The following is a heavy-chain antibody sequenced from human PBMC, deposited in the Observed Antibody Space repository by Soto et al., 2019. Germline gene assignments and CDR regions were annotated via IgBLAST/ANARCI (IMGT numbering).Heavy chain of an antibody. CDR1: GFTFSSYG. V-gene: IGHV3-33*01. CDR3: TRDPLIAVAAYDAFDI. Sequence: QVQLVESGGGVVQRGGSLRLSCAASGFTFSSYGMHWVRQAPGKGLKWVAVIWYDGSNKYYADSVKGRYTISRDDSKNTVYLQMNSLGAENTAVYYCTRDPLIAVAAYDAFDIWGQGTSVTLSS. CDR2: IWYDGSNK. D-gene: IGHD6-19*01. J-gene: IGHJ3*02.